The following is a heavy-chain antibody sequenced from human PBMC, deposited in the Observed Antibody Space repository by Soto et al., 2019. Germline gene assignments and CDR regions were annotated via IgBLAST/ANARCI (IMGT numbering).Heavy chain of an antibody. CDR3: ATVTGDYGGFDY. J-gene: IGHJ4*02. CDR2: IYYSGST. V-gene: IGHV4-59*01. D-gene: IGHD4-17*01. Sequence: PSETLSLTCTVSGGSISSYYWSWIRQPPGKGLEWIGYIYYSGSTNYNPSLKSRVTISVDTSKNQFSLKLSSVTAADTAVYYCATVTGDYGGFDYWGQGTLVTVSS. CDR1: GGSISSYY.